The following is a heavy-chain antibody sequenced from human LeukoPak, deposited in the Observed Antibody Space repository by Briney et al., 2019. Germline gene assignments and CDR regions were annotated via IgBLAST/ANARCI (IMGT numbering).Heavy chain of an antibody. Sequence: GGSLRLSCAASGFTFSSYSMNWVRQAPGTGREWASSISSSSSYIYYADSVKGRFTIPRDNAKNSLYLRINSLRAEDTAVYYCARAYLWFGELDDAFDIWGQGAMVTVSS. CDR1: GFTFSSYS. D-gene: IGHD3-10*01. V-gene: IGHV3-21*01. J-gene: IGHJ3*02. CDR2: ISSSSSYI. CDR3: ARAYLWFGELDDAFDI.